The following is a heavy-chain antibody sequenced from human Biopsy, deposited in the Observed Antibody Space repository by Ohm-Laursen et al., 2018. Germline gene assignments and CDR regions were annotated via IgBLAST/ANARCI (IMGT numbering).Heavy chain of an antibody. Sequence: GTLSLTCTVSDDSIRNFYWTWIRQPPGQGLEWIGHASYSGYTNYSPSLKSRVTISIDKSKNQFFLKLSSVTAEDTAVYYCARDDAVTVIRGLYYWGQGALVTVSS. CDR3: ARDDAVTVIRGLYY. V-gene: IGHV4-59*01. D-gene: IGHD2-21*02. J-gene: IGHJ4*02. CDR2: ASYSGYT. CDR1: DDSIRNFY.